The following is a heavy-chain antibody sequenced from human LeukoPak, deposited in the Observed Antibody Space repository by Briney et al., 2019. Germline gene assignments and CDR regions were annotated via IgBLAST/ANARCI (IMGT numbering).Heavy chain of an antibody. D-gene: IGHD3-22*01. V-gene: IGHV3-30-3*01. CDR3: ARGDYYDSSGYFLGCAFDI. CDR1: GFTFSSYA. J-gene: IGHJ3*02. CDR2: ISYDGSNK. Sequence: GGSLRLSCAASGFTFSSYAMHWVRQAPGKGLEWVAVISYDGSNKYYADSVKGRFTISRDNSKNTLYLQMNSLRAEDTAVYYCARGDYYDSSGYFLGCAFDIWGQGTMVTVSS.